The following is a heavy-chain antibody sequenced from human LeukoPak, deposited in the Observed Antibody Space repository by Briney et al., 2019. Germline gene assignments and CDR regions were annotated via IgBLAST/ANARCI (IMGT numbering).Heavy chain of an antibody. CDR2: ISGSGGST. J-gene: IGHJ4*02. D-gene: IGHD3-10*01. CDR3: AKDKMRALWFGELYYFDY. V-gene: IGHV3-23*01. Sequence: GGSLRLSCAASGFTFSSYAMSWVRQAPGKGLEWVSAISGSGGSTYYADSVKGRFTISRDNSKNTLYLQMNSLRAEDTAVYYCAKDKMRALWFGELYYFDYWGQGTLVTVSS. CDR1: GFTFSSYA.